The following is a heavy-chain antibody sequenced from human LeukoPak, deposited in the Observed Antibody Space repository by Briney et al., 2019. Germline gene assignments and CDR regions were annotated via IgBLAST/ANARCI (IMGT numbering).Heavy chain of an antibody. Sequence: GRSLRLSCAASGFTFDDYAMHWVRQAPGKGLEWVSGISWNSSSIGYADSVKGRFTISRDNAKNSLYLQMNSLRAEDTALYYCASSSSSDYYYYGMDVWGQGTTVTVSS. V-gene: IGHV3-9*01. D-gene: IGHD6-6*01. CDR1: GFTFDDYA. J-gene: IGHJ6*02. CDR2: ISWNSSSI. CDR3: ASSSSSDYYYYGMDV.